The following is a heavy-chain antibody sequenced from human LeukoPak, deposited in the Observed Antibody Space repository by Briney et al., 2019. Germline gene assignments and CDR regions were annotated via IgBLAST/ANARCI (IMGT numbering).Heavy chain of an antibody. Sequence: GTSVKVSCKASGFTFTSSAVQWVRQARGQRLEWIGWIVVGSGNTNYAQKFQERVTITRDMSTSTAYMELSSLRSEDTAVYYCAAGSSGSYYYYMDVWGKGTTVTVSS. J-gene: IGHJ6*03. D-gene: IGHD6-25*01. CDR1: GFTFTSSA. V-gene: IGHV1-58*01. CDR2: IVVGSGNT. CDR3: AAGSSGSYYYYMDV.